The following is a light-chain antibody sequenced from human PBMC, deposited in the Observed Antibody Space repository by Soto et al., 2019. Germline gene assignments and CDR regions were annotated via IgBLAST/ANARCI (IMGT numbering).Light chain of an antibody. CDR1: SSDVGGYNF. CDR3: SSYTSPSTRV. J-gene: IGLJ3*02. Sequence: QSALTQPASVSGSPGQSITISCTGTSSDVGGYNFVSWFQQHPGKAPKLMVYEVGNRPSGVSHRFSGSQSGNTASLTISGLQAEDEADYYCSSYTSPSTRVFGGGTKLTVL. V-gene: IGLV2-14*01. CDR2: EVG.